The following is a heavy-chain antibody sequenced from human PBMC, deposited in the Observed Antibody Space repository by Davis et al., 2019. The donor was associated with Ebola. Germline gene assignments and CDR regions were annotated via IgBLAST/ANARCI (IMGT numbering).Heavy chain of an antibody. V-gene: IGHV4-39*01. CDR2: IYYSGST. J-gene: IGHJ4*02. CDR1: GGSISSSSYY. CDR3: ASKGGGGNSDY. Sequence: PSETLSLTCTVSGGSISSSSYYWGWIRQPPGKGLEWIGSIYYSGSTYYNPSLKSRVTISVDTSKNQFSLKLSSVTAADTAVYYCASKGGGGNSDYWGQGTLVTVSS. D-gene: IGHD4-23*01.